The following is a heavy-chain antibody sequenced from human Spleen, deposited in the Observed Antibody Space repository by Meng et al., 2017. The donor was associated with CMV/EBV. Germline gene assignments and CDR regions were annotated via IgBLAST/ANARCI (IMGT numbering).Heavy chain of an antibody. J-gene: IGHJ4*02. D-gene: IGHD3-9*01. CDR2: ISSSSSYI. CDR3: ARLARDYDILTGYPRGYYFDY. Sequence: EVQLVESGGXLVKPGGSLRLSCVAPGSTFSSYSMNWVRQAPGKGLEWVSSISSSSSYIYYADSVKGRFTISRDNAKNSLYLQMNSLRAEDTAVYYCARLARDYDILTGYPRGYYFDYWGQGTLVTVSS. V-gene: IGHV3-21*01. CDR1: GSTFSSYS.